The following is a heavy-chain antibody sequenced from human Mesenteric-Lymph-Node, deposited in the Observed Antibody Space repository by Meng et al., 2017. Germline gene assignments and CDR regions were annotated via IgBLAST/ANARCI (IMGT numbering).Heavy chain of an antibody. Sequence: ETLSLTCTVSGGSISSYYWSWIRQPAGKGLEWMGIIYPGDSDTRYSPSFQGQVTISADKSISTAYLQWSSLKASDTAMYYCARLAYCGGDCYLSAHVDYWGQGTLVTVSS. V-gene: IGHV5-51*01. CDR2: IYPGDSDT. J-gene: IGHJ4*02. CDR1: GGSISSYY. CDR3: ARLAYCGGDCYLSAHVDY. D-gene: IGHD2-21*02.